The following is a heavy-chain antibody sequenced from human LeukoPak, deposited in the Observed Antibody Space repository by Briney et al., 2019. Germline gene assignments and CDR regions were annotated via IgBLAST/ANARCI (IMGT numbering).Heavy chain of an antibody. Sequence: PGGSLRLSCAASGFTFSSYWMNWVRQVPGKGLVWVSRIVSDGSNTNYADSVKGRFTISRDNAKNTLYLQMNSLRVEDTAVYCCARGRPHGNDYWGQGTLVTVSS. V-gene: IGHV3-74*01. CDR2: IVSDGSNT. CDR1: GFTFSSYW. J-gene: IGHJ4*02. CDR3: ARGRPHGNDY. D-gene: IGHD4-23*01.